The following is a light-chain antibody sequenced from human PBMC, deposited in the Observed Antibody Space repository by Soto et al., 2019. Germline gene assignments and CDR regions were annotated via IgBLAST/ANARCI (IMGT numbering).Light chain of an antibody. V-gene: IGKV1-9*01. CDR1: QGLSSD. Sequence: DIHLTQSPSFLSASVGDRVTITCRASQGLSSDLAWYQQKPGKAPKLLIYAASTLQSGVPSRFSGSGSGTEFTLTISSLQPEDFATYYCQQLNSYQITFGQGTRLEIK. CDR2: AAS. J-gene: IGKJ5*01. CDR3: QQLNSYQIT.